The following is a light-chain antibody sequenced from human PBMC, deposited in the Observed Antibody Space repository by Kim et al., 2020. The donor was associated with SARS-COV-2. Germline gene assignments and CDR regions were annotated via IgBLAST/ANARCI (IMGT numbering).Light chain of an antibody. V-gene: IGKV1-5*03. J-gene: IGKJ1*01. CDR1: ESISRW. Sequence: MTQSPATLSASVGDRLTITCRANESISRWLAWYQQTPGKAPKLLIYKASSLESGVPSRFSGSGYGTEFFLTISSLQPDDFVTYFCQQYSAFPWTFGQGTKVDIK. CDR2: KAS. CDR3: QQYSAFPWT.